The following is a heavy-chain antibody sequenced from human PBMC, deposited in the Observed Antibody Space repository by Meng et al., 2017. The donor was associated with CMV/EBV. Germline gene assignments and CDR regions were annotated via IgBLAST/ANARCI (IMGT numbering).Heavy chain of an antibody. Sequence: ESLKISCQGSGYRFTNYWIGWVRQMPGKGLELMGIIYPGGSRTTYSPSFQGQVTISADKSINTAYLQWNSLKASDTAVYYCARLLGTGTPFDYWGQGTLVTVSS. V-gene: IGHV5-51*01. CDR3: ARLLGTGTPFDY. D-gene: IGHD1-1*01. CDR1: GYRFTNYW. J-gene: IGHJ4*02. CDR2: IYPGGSRT.